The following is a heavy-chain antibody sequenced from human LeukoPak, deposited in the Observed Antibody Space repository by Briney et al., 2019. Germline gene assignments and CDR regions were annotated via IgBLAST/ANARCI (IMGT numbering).Heavy chain of an antibody. CDR1: GGSFSGYY. Sequence: SESLSLTCAVYGGSFSGYYWSWIRQPPGKGLEWIGEINHSGSTNYNPSLKSRVTISVDTSKNQFSLKLSSVTVADTAVYYCARGSVWDSSGYPDYWGQGTLVTVSS. J-gene: IGHJ4*02. CDR2: INHSGST. D-gene: IGHD3-22*01. V-gene: IGHV4-34*01. CDR3: ARGSVWDSSGYPDY.